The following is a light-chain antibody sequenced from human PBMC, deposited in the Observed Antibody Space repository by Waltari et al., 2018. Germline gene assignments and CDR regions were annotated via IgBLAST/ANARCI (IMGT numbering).Light chain of an antibody. CDR2: AAS. CDR3: QQFDTFPLT. Sequence: DIQMTQSPSSVSASVGDRVTITCRASQAISSWLAWYQQKPGKDPTLLIYAASSLQSGVPSRFSGSGFGTDFTLTISSLQPEDFATYFCQQFDTFPLTFGQGTRLEIK. CDR1: QAISSW. J-gene: IGKJ5*01. V-gene: IGKV1-12*01.